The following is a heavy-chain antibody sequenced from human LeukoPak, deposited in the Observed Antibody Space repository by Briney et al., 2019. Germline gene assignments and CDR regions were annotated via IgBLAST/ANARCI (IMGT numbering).Heavy chain of an antibody. J-gene: IGHJ4*02. CDR1: GFTFSTYA. CDR3: AKETSRYSNYVDHLEN. CDR2: ISSSGSAI. V-gene: IGHV3-23*01. Sequence: GGSLRLSCAASGFTFSTYAMTWVRQAPGKGLEWVSYISSSGSAIYYADSVKGRFTISRDNSKNTLYLQMNSLRAEDTAVYYCAKETSRYSNYVDHLENWGQGTLVTVSS. D-gene: IGHD4-11*01.